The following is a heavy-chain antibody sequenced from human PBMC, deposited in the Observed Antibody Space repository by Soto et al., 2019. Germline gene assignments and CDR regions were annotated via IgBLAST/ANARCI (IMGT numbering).Heavy chain of an antibody. CDR1: GYTFTGYY. CDR2: INPNSGGT. Sequence: ASVKVSCKASGYTFTGYYIHWVRQAPGQGLEWMGWINPNSGGTNYAQKFQGWVTMTRDTSIRTAYMELSRLRSDDTAVYYCAREITMVRGVPYGMDVWGQGTTVTVSS. J-gene: IGHJ6*02. CDR3: AREITMVRGVPYGMDV. D-gene: IGHD3-10*01. V-gene: IGHV1-2*04.